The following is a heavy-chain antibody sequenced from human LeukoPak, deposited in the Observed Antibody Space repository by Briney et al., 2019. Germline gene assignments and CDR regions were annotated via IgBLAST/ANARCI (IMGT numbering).Heavy chain of an antibody. V-gene: IGHV3-23*01. CDR3: AKDHTSSAGVDY. Sequence: GGSLRLSCAASGFTFSNYAMNWVRQAPGKGLEWVSAISGSGGTTYYADSVKGRFTISRDNSKNTLYLQMNSLRAEDTAVYYCAKDHTSSAGVDYWGQGTLVTVSP. CDR2: ISGSGGTT. CDR1: GFTFSNYA. J-gene: IGHJ4*02. D-gene: IGHD6-13*01.